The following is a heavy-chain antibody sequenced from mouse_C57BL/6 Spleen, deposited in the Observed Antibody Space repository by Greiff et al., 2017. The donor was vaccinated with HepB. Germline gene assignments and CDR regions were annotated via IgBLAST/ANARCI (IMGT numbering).Heavy chain of an antibody. Sequence: EVQVVESGGGLVKPGGSLKLSCAASGFTFSSYAMSWVRQTPEKRLEWVATISDGGSYTYYPDNVKGRFTISRDNAKNNLYLQMSHLKSEDTAMYYCAREGRGSSLYWYFEVWGTGTTVTVSS. D-gene: IGHD1-1*01. CDR3: AREGRGSSLYWYFEV. CDR2: ISDGGSYT. CDR1: GFTFSSYA. V-gene: IGHV5-4*01. J-gene: IGHJ1*03.